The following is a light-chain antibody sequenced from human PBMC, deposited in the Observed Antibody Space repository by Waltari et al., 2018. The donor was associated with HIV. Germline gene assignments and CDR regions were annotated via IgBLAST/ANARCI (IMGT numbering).Light chain of an antibody. V-gene: IGLV2-14*01. CDR3: SSFTSSSIPYV. CDR2: EVS. Sequence: QSALTQPASVSGSPGQSITISCTGTSSDVGAYKYVSWYQHHPGEAPTLMIYEVSNRPAGVSNLFAGSKSGNTASPTISGLQVADEADYYCSSFTSSSIPYVFGTGTKVTVL. CDR1: SSDVGAYKY. J-gene: IGLJ1*01.